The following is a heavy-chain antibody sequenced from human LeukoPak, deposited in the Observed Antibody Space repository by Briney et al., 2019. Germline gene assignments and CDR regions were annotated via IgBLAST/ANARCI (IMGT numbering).Heavy chain of an antibody. CDR1: GDTVSSNSAA. V-gene: IGHV6-1*01. J-gene: IGHJ3*01. Sequence: SQTLSLTCDISGDTVSSNSAAWNWITQSPSRGLEWLGRTYYRSKLYYDYAVSVKSRITISPDTSKNQFSLQLNSVTADDTAVYYCARGFALDFWGQGTMVTVSS. CDR3: ARGFALDF. CDR2: TYYRSKLYY.